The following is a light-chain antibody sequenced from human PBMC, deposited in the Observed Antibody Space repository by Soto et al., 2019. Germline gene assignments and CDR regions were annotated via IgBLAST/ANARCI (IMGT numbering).Light chain of an antibody. CDR1: NSNIGTNI. Sequence: QPVLTQPPSASGTPGQRVTISCSGSNSNIGTNIVNWYQHLPGTAPKLLIYNTDQRPSGVPDRFSGSKSGTSASLAISGLQSEDEADYNCATWDDSLNGPVFGGGTKLTVL. CDR2: NTD. J-gene: IGLJ3*02. CDR3: ATWDDSLNGPV. V-gene: IGLV1-44*01.